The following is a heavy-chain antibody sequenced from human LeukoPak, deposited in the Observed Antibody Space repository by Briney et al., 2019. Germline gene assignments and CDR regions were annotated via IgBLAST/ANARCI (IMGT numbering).Heavy chain of an antibody. J-gene: IGHJ1*01. D-gene: IGHD6-19*01. Sequence: GGSLRLSCAASGFTFSSYAMSWVRQAPGKGLEWVAFIRYDGSNKYYADSVKGRFTISRDSSKNTLDLQMDSLRAEDTAVYYCARDYASSGWYHKSYFQHWGQGTLVTVSS. CDR2: IRYDGSNK. CDR1: GFTFSSYA. V-gene: IGHV3-30*02. CDR3: ARDYASSGWYHKSYFQH.